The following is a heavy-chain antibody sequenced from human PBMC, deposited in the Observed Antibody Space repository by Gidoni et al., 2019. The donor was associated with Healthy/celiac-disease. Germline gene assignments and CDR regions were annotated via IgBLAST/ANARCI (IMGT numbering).Heavy chain of an antibody. D-gene: IGHD2-2*01. CDR3: ARDKGYCSSTSCYGPSGVGMAYNWFDP. Sequence: QVQLVESGGGVVQPGRSLRLSCAASGFTFSSYAMHWVRQAPGKGLELVAVISYDGSNKYYADSVKGRFTISRDNSKNTLYLQMNSLRAEDTAVYYCARDKGYCSSTSCYGPSGVGMAYNWFDPWGQGTLVTVSS. V-gene: IGHV3-30-3*01. CDR1: GFTFSSYA. J-gene: IGHJ5*02. CDR2: ISYDGSNK.